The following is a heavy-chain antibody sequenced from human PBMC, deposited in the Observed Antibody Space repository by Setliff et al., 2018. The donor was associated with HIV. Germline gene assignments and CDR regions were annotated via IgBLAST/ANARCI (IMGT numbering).Heavy chain of an antibody. CDR2: INPSGGST. J-gene: IGHJ3*02. CDR1: GYTFTSYY. Sequence: RASVKVSCKASGYTFTSYYIHWVRQAPGQGLGWMGIINPSGGSTSYAQRFQGRVTMTRDTSTSTVYMELGSLRSEDTAVYYCARGYSGSYYEDAFDIWGQGTMVTVSS. V-gene: IGHV1-46*01. CDR3: ARGYSGSYYEDAFDI. D-gene: IGHD1-26*01.